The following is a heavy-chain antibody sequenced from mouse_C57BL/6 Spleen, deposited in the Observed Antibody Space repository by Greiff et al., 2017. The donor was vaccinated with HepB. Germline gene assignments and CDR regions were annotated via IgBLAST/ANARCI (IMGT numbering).Heavy chain of an antibody. D-gene: IGHD1-1*01. CDR1: GYSITSGYD. V-gene: IGHV3-1*01. CDR2: ISYSGST. J-gene: IGHJ1*03. CDR3: ARGPITTVVATELGYFDV. Sequence: DVKLQESGPGMVKPSQSLSLTCTVTGYSITSGYDWHWIRHFPGNKLEWMGYISYSGSTNYNPSLKSRISITHDTSKNHFFLKLNSVTTEDTATYYCARGPITTVVATELGYFDVWGTGTTVTVSS.